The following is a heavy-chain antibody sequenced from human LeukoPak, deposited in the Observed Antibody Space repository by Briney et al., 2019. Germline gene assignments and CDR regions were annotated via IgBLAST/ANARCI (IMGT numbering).Heavy chain of an antibody. CDR2: ISAYNGNT. CDR1: GYTFTSYG. D-gene: IGHD1-1*01. V-gene: IGHV1-18*01. CDR3: ARGRRQLERQMYWFDP. Sequence: ASVKVSCKASGYTFTSYGISWVRQAPGQGLEWMGWISAYNGNTNYAQKLQGRVTMTTDTSTSTAYMELRSLRSDGTAVYYCARGRRQLERQMYWFDPWGQGTLVTVPS. J-gene: IGHJ5*02.